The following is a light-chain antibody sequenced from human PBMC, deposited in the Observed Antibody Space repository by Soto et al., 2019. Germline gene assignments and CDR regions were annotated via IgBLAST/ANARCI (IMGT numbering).Light chain of an antibody. V-gene: IGKV1-5*03. CDR1: QNINTG. J-gene: IGKJ1*01. CDR2: RAS. Sequence: QMTKSPITLSAAVGDSVPITCRASQNINTGLAWYQQKPGKGPILLIYRASRLESGVPSRFSGSGSGTEFALTISSLQTDDFSTYYCQQYHSYWTFAQRAKV. CDR3: QQYHSYWT.